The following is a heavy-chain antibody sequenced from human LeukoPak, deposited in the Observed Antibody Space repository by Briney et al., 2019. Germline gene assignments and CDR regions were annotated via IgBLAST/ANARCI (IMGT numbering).Heavy chain of an antibody. D-gene: IGHD3-3*01. CDR2: ISGYNGNT. Sequence: ASVKASCKASGDTFNRHGINWVRQAPGQGLEWMGWISGYNGNTNYERKVQGRVTLTRDASTSTAYMELRNLRSDDTAVYFCARANMVFGVDIEQNWFDLWGQGTRVIVSS. J-gene: IGHJ5*02. CDR3: ARANMVFGVDIEQNWFDL. V-gene: IGHV1-18*01. CDR1: GDTFNRHG.